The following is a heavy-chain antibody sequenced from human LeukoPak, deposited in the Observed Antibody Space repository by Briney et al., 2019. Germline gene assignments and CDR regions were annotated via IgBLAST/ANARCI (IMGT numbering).Heavy chain of an antibody. CDR3: ARRVITMVRGVGAFDI. Sequence: PSETLSLTCTVSGGSISSYYWSWIRQPPGKGLEWIGYIYTSGSTNYNPSLKSRVTISVDTSKNQFSLKLSSVTAADTAVYYCARRVITMVRGVGAFDIWGQGTMVTVSS. V-gene: IGHV4-4*09. J-gene: IGHJ3*02. D-gene: IGHD3-10*01. CDR1: GGSISSYY. CDR2: IYTSGST.